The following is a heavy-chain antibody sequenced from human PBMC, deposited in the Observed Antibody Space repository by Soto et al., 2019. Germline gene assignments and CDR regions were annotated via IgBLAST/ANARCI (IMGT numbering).Heavy chain of an antibody. CDR3: ARLTGYSSGWFDF. J-gene: IGHJ4*02. V-gene: IGHV1-18*04. CDR1: GYPFSNHG. Sequence: QVQMVQSGAEVEKPGASVKVSCKASGYPFSNHGITWVRQVPGQGLEWMGWISTFNGNTNYAQKFQGRVTMTTDTSTNTADMELRSLDSDDTAVYYCARLTGYSSGWFDFWGQGTLVTVSS. D-gene: IGHD6-19*01. CDR2: ISTFNGNT.